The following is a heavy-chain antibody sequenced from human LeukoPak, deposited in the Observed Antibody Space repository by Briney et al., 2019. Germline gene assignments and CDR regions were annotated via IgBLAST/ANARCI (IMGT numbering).Heavy chain of an antibody. CDR1: GFTFSSYS. CDR2: ISPSSSAI. D-gene: IGHD5-18*01. J-gene: IGHJ4*02. V-gene: IGHV3-48*04. CDR3: ARVYSRVGPFDY. Sequence: GGSLRLSCAASGFTFSSYSMSWVRQAPGKGLEWVSFISPSSSAIYYADSVKGRFTISRDNAKNSLYLQMNSLRAEDTAVYYCARVYSRVGPFDYWGQGTLVTVSS.